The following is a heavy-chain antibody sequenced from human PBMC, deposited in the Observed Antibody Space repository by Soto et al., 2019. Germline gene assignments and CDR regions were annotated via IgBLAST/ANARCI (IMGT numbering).Heavy chain of an antibody. CDR1: GFTFINYE. J-gene: IGHJ5*02. CDR2: IGSSGDTM. V-gene: IGHV3-48*03. CDR3: AREHGYQVHSLYNWFDP. D-gene: IGHD1-1*01. Sequence: GGSLRLSCAASGFTFINYEMNWVRQAPGKEPEWISYIGSSGDTMYYADSVRGRFTVSRDNAKNSLFLQMTSLRAEDTAVYYCAREHGYQVHSLYNWFDPWGQGTLVTVSS.